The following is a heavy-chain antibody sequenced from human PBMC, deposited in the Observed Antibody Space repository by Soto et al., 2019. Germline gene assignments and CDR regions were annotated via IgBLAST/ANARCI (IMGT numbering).Heavy chain of an antibody. Sequence: GGSLRLSCSASGFTFSSYAMHWVRQAPGKGLEWVAVIWYDGSNKYYADSVKGRFTISRDNSKNTLYLQMNSLRAEDTAVYYCARDYLHSSGWQDYWGQGT. CDR3: ARDYLHSSGWQDY. J-gene: IGHJ4*02. CDR1: GFTFSSYA. D-gene: IGHD6-19*01. V-gene: IGHV3-33*08. CDR2: IWYDGSNK.